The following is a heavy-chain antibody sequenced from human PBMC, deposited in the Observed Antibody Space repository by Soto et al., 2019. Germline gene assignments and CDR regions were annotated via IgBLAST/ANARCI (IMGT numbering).Heavy chain of an antibody. J-gene: IGHJ4*02. CDR3: AKDSISGSYPYYFDY. V-gene: IGHV3-23*01. CDR2: ISGTGGNT. CDR1: GFTFSNYA. D-gene: IGHD1-26*01. Sequence: GGSLRLSCAASGFTFSNYAMTWVRLAPGKGLEWVSAISGTGGNTYYADSVKGRFTISRDNSKNTLYLQMNSLRAEDTAVYYCAKDSISGSYPYYFDYWGQGTLVTVSS.